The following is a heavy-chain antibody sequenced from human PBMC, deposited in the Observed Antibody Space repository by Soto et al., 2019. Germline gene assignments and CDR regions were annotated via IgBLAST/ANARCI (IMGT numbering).Heavy chain of an antibody. V-gene: IGHV1-3*01. CDR1: GYTFTSYA. CDR2: INAGNGNT. CDR3: ARDVDTAMTDY. D-gene: IGHD5-18*01. Sequence: RASVKVSCKASGYTFTSYAMHWVRQAPGQRLERMGWINAGNGNTKYSQKFQGRVTITRDTSASTAYMELSSLRSEDTAVYYCARDVDTAMTDYWGQGTLVTVSS. J-gene: IGHJ4*02.